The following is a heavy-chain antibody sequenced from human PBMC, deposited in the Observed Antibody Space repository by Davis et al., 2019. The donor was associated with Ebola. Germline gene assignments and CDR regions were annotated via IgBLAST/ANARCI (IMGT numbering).Heavy chain of an antibody. D-gene: IGHD6-13*01. J-gene: IGHJ4*02. Sequence: SVNVSRMASGYTFNIYYMYWLRQAPGQGLEWMGIINPNGGTTSYAQNFQGRVTMPRDTSTSKVYMELIGLRSEDTAVYYCASPGIAAGAPRYWGKGTLVTVSS. CDR1: GYTFNIYY. CDR2: INPNGGTT. V-gene: IGHV1-46*02. CDR3: ASPGIAAGAPRY.